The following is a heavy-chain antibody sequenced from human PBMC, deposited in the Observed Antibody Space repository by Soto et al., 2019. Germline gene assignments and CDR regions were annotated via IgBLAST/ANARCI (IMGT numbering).Heavy chain of an antibody. CDR2: ISGSGGST. Sequence: EVQLLESGGGLVQPGGSLRLSCAASGFTFSSYAMSWVRQAPGKGLEWVSAISGSGGSTYYADSVKGRFTISRDNSKNTLYLQMSSLRDDDTAVYYCAKDLGSTLSIASFFVFDLWGRGTLVTVS. D-gene: IGHD6-6*01. J-gene: IGHJ2*01. CDR1: GFTFSSYA. V-gene: IGHV3-23*01. CDR3: AKDLGSTLSIASFFVFDL.